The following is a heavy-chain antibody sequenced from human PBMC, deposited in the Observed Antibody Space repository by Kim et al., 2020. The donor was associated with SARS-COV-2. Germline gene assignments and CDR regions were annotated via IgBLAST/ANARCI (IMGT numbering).Heavy chain of an antibody. D-gene: IGHD5-18*01. CDR3: ARDKRAQRWLGDYYYYYY. V-gene: IGHV4-59*01. CDR2: IYYSGST. J-gene: IGHJ6*03. Sequence: SETLSLTCTVSGGSISSYYWSWIRQPPGKGLEWIGYIYYSGSTNYNPSLKSRVTISVDTSKNQFSLKLSSVTAADTAVYYCARDKRAQRWLGDYYYYYY. CDR1: GGSISSYY.